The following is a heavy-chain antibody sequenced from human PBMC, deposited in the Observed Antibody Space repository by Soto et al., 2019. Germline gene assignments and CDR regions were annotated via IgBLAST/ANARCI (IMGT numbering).Heavy chain of an antibody. D-gene: IGHD6-13*01. V-gene: IGHV3-23*01. Sequence: DVQLLESGGGLVQPGGSLRLSCAASGFTFNNYAINWVRQSPGKGLEWVSVISGSAGSTYYADSVKGRFTIPRDNSTNTLYVQMSSLRVEDTAAYYCAKAGGAAGTVDYFDYWGQGTLVTVSS. CDR1: GFTFNNYA. CDR3: AKAGGAAGTVDYFDY. J-gene: IGHJ4*02. CDR2: ISGSAGST.